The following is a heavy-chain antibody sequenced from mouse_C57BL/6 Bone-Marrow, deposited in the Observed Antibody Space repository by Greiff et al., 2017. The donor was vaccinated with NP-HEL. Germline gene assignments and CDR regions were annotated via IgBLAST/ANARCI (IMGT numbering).Heavy chain of an antibody. CDR3: ARDWGAMDY. Sequence: EVKLMESGGGLVQSGRSLRLSCATSGFTFSDFYMEWVRQAPGKGLEWIAASRNKANDYTTEYSASVKGRFIVSRDTSQSILYLQMNALRAEDTAIYYCARDWGAMDYWGQGTSVTVSS. CDR1: GFTFSDFY. CDR2: SRNKANDYTT. V-gene: IGHV7-1*01. J-gene: IGHJ4*01.